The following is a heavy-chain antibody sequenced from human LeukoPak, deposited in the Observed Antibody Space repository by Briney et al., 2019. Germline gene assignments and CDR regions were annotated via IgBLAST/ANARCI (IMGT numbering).Heavy chain of an antibody. J-gene: IGHJ4*02. V-gene: IGHV3-13*01. CDR3: AREGQFGEVFD. CDR2: IGTAGDT. D-gene: IGHD3-10*01. Sequence: GSLRLSCAAPGFTFSSYDMHWVRQATGKGLEWVSAIGTAGDTYYPGSVKGRFTISRENAKNSLYLQMNSLRAGDTAVYYCAREGQFGEVFDWGQGTLVTVSS. CDR1: GFTFSSYD.